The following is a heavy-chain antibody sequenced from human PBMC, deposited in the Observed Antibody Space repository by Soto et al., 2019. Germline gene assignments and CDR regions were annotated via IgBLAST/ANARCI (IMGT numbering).Heavy chain of an antibody. CDR2: ISGSGGST. D-gene: IGHD2-2*01. CDR1: GFTFSSYA. Sequence: EVQLLESGGGLVQPGGSLRLSCAASGFTFSSYAMSWVRQAPGKGLEWVSAISGSGGSTYYADSVKGRFTNSRDNSKNTLYLHMNRLRAEDKAVYYCAKAEVPAAYRGYFDYWGQGTLVTVSS. J-gene: IGHJ4*02. V-gene: IGHV3-23*01. CDR3: AKAEVPAAYRGYFDY.